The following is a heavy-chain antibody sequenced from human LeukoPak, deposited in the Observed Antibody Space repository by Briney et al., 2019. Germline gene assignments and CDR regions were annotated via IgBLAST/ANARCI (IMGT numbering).Heavy chain of an antibody. V-gene: IGHV3-7*03. CDR1: GLNFGNYW. J-gene: IGHJ4*02. CDR3: AGDFES. Sequence: PGGSLRLSCVASGLNFGNYWMDWVRQAPGKGLEWVGNINQDGSAKNYVDSVKGRFTISRDNAEKSLYLHMNSLRAEDTAIYYCAGDFESWGQGTLVTVSS. CDR2: INQDGSAK.